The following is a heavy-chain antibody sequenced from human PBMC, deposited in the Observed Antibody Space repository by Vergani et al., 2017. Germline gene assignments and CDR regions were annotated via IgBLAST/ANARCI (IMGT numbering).Heavy chain of an antibody. CDR1: GFTFSSYS. CDR2: ISSSSSYI. D-gene: IGHD2-2*01. V-gene: IGHV3-21*01. J-gene: IGHJ3*02. CDR3: AGDCSSTSCYVEDAFDI. Sequence: EVQLVESGGGLVQPGGSLRLSCAASGFTFSSYSMNWVRQAPGKGLEWVSSISSSSSYIYYADSVKGRFTISRDNAKNSLYLQMNSLRAEDTAVYYCAGDCSSTSCYVEDAFDIWGQGTMVTVSS.